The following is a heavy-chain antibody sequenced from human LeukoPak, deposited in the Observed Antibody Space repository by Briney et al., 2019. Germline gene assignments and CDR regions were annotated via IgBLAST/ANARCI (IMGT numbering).Heavy chain of an antibody. Sequence: GGSLRLSCAASGFTFSSYEMNWVRQAPGKGLAWVSAISGSGYSTYYADSVKGRFTISRDNSKNTLYLQMNSLRAEDTAVYYCAPTEDPYYYDSSGYYYGYWGQGTLVTVSS. V-gene: IGHV3-23*01. CDR3: APTEDPYYYDSSGYYYGY. CDR2: ISGSGYST. J-gene: IGHJ4*02. D-gene: IGHD3-22*01. CDR1: GFTFSSYE.